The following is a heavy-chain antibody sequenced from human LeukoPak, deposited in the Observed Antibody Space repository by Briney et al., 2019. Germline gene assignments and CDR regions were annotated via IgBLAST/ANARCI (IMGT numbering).Heavy chain of an antibody. D-gene: IGHD3-10*01. J-gene: IGHJ6*03. V-gene: IGHV1-69*05. CDR2: IIPIFGTA. Sequence: SVKVSCKASGGTFSSYAISWVRHAPGQGLEWMGGIIPIFGTANYAQKFQGRVTITTDESTSTAYMELSSLRSEDTAVYYCARSVTYYYYMDVWGKGTTVTVSS. CDR1: GGTFSSYA. CDR3: ARSVTYYYYMDV.